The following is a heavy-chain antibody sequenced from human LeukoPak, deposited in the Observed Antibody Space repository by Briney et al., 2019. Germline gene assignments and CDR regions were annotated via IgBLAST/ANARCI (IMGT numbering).Heavy chain of an antibody. CDR3: ARGGSRQGDY. CDR2: IIPIFGTA. D-gene: IGHD2-15*01. J-gene: IGHJ4*02. CDR1: GGTFSSYA. V-gene: IGHV1-69*05. Sequence: ASVKVSCKASGGTFSSYAISWVRQAPGQGLEWMGGIIPIFGTANYAQKFQGRVTMTTDTSTSTAYMELRSLRSDDTAVYYCARGGSRQGDYWGQGTLVTVSS.